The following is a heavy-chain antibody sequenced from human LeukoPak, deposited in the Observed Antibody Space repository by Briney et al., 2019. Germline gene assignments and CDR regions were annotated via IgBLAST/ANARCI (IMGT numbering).Heavy chain of an antibody. D-gene: IGHD3-22*01. Sequence: GGSLRRSCAASGFTFSDYYMSWIRQAPGRGLEWVSYIGGSGVYRNYADSVKGRFTISRDNTKNSLSLQMNSLRVEDTAVYYCARDRYDSSGTHWFDPWGQGTLVTVSS. V-gene: IGHV3-11*05. CDR3: ARDRYDSSGTHWFDP. CDR2: IGGSGVYR. J-gene: IGHJ5*02. CDR1: GFTFSDYY.